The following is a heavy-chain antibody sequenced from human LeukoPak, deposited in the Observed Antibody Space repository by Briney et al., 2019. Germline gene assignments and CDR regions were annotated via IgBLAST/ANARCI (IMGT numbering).Heavy chain of an antibody. CDR2: ISGSGGST. CDR3: ATPLYDYVWGSYRY. Sequence: GGSLRLSCAASGITFGNNWMHWVRQAPGKGLEWVSAISGSGGSTYYADSVKGRFTISRDNSKNTLYLQMNSLRAEDTAVYYCATPLYDYVWGSYRYWGQGTLVTVSS. CDR1: GITFGNNW. D-gene: IGHD3-16*02. J-gene: IGHJ4*02. V-gene: IGHV3-23*01.